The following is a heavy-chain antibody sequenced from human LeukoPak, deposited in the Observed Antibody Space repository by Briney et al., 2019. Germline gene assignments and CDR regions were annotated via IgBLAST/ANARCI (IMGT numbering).Heavy chain of an antibody. Sequence: SETLSLTCAVYGGSFSGHYWSWIRQPPGKGLEWIGEINHSGSTNYNLSLKSRVTISVDTSKNQFSLKLSSVTAADTAVYYCARIPVVVPTAISSNMDVWGKGTTVTVSS. CDR3: ARIPVVVPTAISSNMDV. CDR1: GGSFSGHY. V-gene: IGHV4-34*01. J-gene: IGHJ6*03. CDR2: INHSGST. D-gene: IGHD2-2*02.